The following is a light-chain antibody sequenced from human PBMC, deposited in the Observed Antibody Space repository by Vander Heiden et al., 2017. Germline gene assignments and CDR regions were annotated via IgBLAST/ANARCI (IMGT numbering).Light chain of an antibody. J-gene: IGLJ1*01. CDR2: EVN. CDR1: SSDVGSYNR. V-gene: IGLV2-18*02. CDR3: FSYTSSSTLFV. Sequence: QSALTQPPSVSGSPGQSVTISCTGTSSDVGSYNRVSWYQQPPGTAPKLMIYEVNNRPSEVPDRFSGSKSGNTASLTISGLQAEDEADYYCFSYTSSSTLFVFGTGTKVTVL.